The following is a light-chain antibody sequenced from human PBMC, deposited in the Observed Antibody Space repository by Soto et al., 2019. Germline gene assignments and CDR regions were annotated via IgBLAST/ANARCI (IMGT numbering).Light chain of an antibody. CDR3: QKYGNSST. CDR2: GAS. J-gene: IGKJ2*02. V-gene: IGKV3-20*01. CDR1: QSVSSSY. Sequence: IVLTQSPGTLSLSPGERATLSCRASQSVSSSYLAWYQQKPGQAPRLLIYGASSRATGIPDRFSGSGSGTDFTLTISRLEPEDFVVYFCQKYGNSSTFGQGTKLEIK.